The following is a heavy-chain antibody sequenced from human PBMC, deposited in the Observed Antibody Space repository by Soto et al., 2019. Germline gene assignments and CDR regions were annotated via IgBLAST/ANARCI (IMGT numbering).Heavy chain of an antibody. CDR3: ARHVNDYGGKALSWRGLDFDY. Sequence: QLQLQESGPGLVKPSETLSLTCTVSGGSISSSSYYWGWIRQPPGKGLEWIGSIYYSGSTYYNPSLKSRVTISVDTSKNQFSLKLSSVTAADTAVYYCARHVNDYGGKALSWRGLDFDYWGQGTLVTVSS. J-gene: IGHJ4*02. CDR1: GGSISSSSYY. V-gene: IGHV4-39*01. CDR2: IYYSGST. D-gene: IGHD4-17*01.